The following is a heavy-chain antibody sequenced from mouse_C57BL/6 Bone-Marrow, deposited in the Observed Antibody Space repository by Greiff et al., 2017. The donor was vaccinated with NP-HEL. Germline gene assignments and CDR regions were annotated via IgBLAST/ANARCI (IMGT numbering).Heavy chain of an antibody. CDR3: ASAYSNYLYWYFDV. D-gene: IGHD2-5*01. V-gene: IGHV1-82*01. CDR2: IYPGDGDT. CDR1: GYAFSSSW. J-gene: IGHJ1*03. Sequence: QVQLQQSGPELVKPGASVKISCKASGYAFSSSWMNWVKQRPGKGLEWIGRIYPGDGDTNYNGKFKGKATLTADKSSSTAYMQLSSLTSEDSAVYFCASAYSNYLYWYFDVWGTGTTVTVSS.